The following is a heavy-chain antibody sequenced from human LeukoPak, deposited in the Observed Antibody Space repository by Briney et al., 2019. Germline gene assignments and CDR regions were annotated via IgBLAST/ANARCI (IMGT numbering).Heavy chain of an antibody. J-gene: IGHJ3*02. Sequence: ASVKVSCKASGYTFTSYYMHWVRQAPGQGLEWMGIINPSGGSTSYAQKFQGRVTITRDTSTSTVYMELSSLRSEDTAVYYCARVHRSTMIVGEAFDIWGQGTMVTVSS. V-gene: IGHV1-46*01. CDR2: INPSGGST. CDR1: GYTFTSYY. CDR3: ARVHRSTMIVGEAFDI. D-gene: IGHD3-22*01.